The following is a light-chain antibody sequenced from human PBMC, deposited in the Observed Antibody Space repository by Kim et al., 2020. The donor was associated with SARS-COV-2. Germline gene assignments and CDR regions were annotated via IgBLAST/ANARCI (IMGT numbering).Light chain of an antibody. CDR3: QQLNSYPMYT. V-gene: IGKV1-9*01. J-gene: IGKJ2*01. CDR1: QGISSY. Sequence: IQLTQSPSSLSASVGDRVTITCRASQGISSYLAWYQQKQGKAPKLLIYAASTLQSGVPSRFSGSGSGTDFTLTISSLQPEDFATYYCQQLNSYPMYTFGQGTKLEI. CDR2: AAS.